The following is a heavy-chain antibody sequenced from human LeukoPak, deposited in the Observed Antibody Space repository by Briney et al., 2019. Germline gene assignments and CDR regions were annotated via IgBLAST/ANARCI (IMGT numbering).Heavy chain of an antibody. D-gene: IGHD3-22*01. Sequence: SETLSLTCTVSGGSISRSSYYWGWIRQTPGMGLEWIGSVSYSGNTDYNPSLKSRVTISVDTSKNQFSLKLSSVAAADTAVYYCARIVVADFDYWGQGTLVTVSS. J-gene: IGHJ4*02. CDR2: VSYSGNT. CDR3: ARIVVADFDY. V-gene: IGHV4-39*01. CDR1: GGSISRSSYY.